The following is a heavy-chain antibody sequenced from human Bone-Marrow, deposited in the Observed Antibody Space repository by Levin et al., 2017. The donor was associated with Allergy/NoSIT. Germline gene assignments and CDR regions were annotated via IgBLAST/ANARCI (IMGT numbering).Heavy chain of an antibody. J-gene: IGHJ6*02. CDR1: GFTFVKYG. Sequence: GGSLRLSCAASGFTFVKYGMHWVRQLPGKGLEWVAYVSYDGRKTYYAESVRGRFTISRDNAKDRLFLQLNSLRADDTAVYFCAKDPCSSATCYGSYYYCDGFDVWGRGTAVTVSS. D-gene: IGHD2-2*01. CDR3: AKDPCSSATCYGSYYYCDGFDV. CDR2: VSYDGRKT. V-gene: IGHV3-30*02.